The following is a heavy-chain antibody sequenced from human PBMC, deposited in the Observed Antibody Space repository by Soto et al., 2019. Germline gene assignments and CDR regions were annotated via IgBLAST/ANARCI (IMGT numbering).Heavy chain of an antibody. CDR2: IWYDGSNK. D-gene: IGHD6-13*01. V-gene: IGHV3-33*01. J-gene: IGHJ6*02. CDR1: GFTFSSYG. CDR3: ARDQGIAGSGTEYYYYYRMDV. Sequence: QVQLVESGGGVVQPGRSQRLSCAASGFTFSSYGMHWVRQAPGKGLEWVAVIWYDGSNKYYADSVKGRFTISRDNSKNTLYLQRNSLKAEDTAVYYCARDQGIAGSGTEYYYYYRMDVWGQGTTVTVSS.